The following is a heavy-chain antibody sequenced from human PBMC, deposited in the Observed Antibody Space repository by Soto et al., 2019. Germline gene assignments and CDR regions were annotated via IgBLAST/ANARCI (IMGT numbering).Heavy chain of an antibody. V-gene: IGHV3-33*01. CDR1: GFAFSNYH. CDR3: ARDDYGMDV. CDR2: IWFDGRDK. Sequence: QEQLVESGGGVVQPGRSLRLSCAASGFAFSNYHIHWVRQAPGKGLEWVAVIWFDGRDKYYADSVKGRFTISRDNSKNTLYLQMNSLRAEDTAVYYCARDDYGMDVWGQGTMVTVSS. J-gene: IGHJ6*02.